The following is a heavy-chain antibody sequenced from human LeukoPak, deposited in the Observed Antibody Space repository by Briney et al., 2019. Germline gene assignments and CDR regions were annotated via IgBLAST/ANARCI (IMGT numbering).Heavy chain of an antibody. CDR1: GYSISSIYY. Sequence: PSETLTLTCAVSGYSISSIYYWGWIRRPPGKGLEWIWTIDHTGTTYYNPSLKSRVTLSVDTSKNQFSLTLNSVTAADTAFYYCARNGGYGKFDYWGQGTLVTVSS. D-gene: IGHD1-26*01. V-gene: IGHV4-38-2*01. CDR2: IDHTGTT. CDR3: ARNGGYGKFDY. J-gene: IGHJ4*02.